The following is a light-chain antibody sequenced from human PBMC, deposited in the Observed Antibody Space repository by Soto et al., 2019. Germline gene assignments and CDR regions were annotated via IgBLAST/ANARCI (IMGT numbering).Light chain of an antibody. V-gene: IGKV3D-20*02. CDR2: GAS. Sequence: EIVLTQSPGTLSLSPGKRATLSCRASQSVSSSYLAWYQQKPGQAPRLLIYGASSRATGIPDRFSGSGSGTDFTLTISSLEPEDSAVYYCQQRNVWPPVTFGQGTRLEIK. J-gene: IGKJ5*01. CDR1: QSVSSSY. CDR3: QQRNVWPPVT.